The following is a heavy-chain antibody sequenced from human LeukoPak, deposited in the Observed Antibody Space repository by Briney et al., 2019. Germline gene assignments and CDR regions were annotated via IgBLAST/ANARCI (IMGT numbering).Heavy chain of an antibody. CDR2: INPSGGGA. CDR3: ARDLATVTTAFGDAFDI. Sequence: ASVKVSCKASGYTLTNNYMHWVRQAPGQGLEWMGIINPSGGGASYAQKFQGRVTVTRDMSTSTVYMELSSLKSGDTAIYYCARDLATVTTAFGDAFDIWGQGTMVTVSS. V-gene: IGHV1-46*01. J-gene: IGHJ3*02. CDR1: GYTLTNNY. D-gene: IGHD4-17*01.